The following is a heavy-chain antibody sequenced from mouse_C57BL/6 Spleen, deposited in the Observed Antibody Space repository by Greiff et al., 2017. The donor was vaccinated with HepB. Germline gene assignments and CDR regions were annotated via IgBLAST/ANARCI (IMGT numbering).Heavy chain of an antibody. CDR2: IWRGGST. D-gene: IGHD2-5*01. V-gene: IGHV2-5*01. J-gene: IGHJ1*03. Sequence: QVQLQQSGPGLVQPSQSLSITCTVSGFSLTSYGVHWVRQSPGKGLEWLGVIWRGGSTDYNAAFMSRLSITKDNSKSQVFFKMNSLQADDTAIYYCAKNYKPSYSNYDWYFDVWGTGTTVTVSS. CDR1: GFSLTSYG. CDR3: AKNYKPSYSNYDWYFDV.